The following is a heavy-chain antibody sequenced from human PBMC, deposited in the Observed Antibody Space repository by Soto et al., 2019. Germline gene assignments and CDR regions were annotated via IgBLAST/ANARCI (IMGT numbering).Heavy chain of an antibody. CDR2: INPNSGGT. CDR1: GYTFTGYY. Sequence: ASVKVSCKASGYTFTGYYMHWVRQAPGQGLEWMGWINPNSGGTNYAQKFQGWVTMTRDTSISTAYMELSRLRSDDTAVYYCARTGPMVRGVIIGYYGMDVWGQGTTVTVSS. CDR3: ARTGPMVRGVIIGYYGMDV. J-gene: IGHJ6*02. V-gene: IGHV1-2*04. D-gene: IGHD3-10*01.